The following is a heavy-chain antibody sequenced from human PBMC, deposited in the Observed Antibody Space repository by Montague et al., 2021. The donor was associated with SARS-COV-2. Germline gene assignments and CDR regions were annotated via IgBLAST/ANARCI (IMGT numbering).Heavy chain of an antibody. J-gene: IGHJ5*01. CDR2: IYYSGST. CDR1: GGSISSSSYY. CDR3: ARKLMKYCSSWSTAGNGFDS. D-gene: IGHD6-13*01. V-gene: IGHV4-39*01. Sequence: SETLSLTCTVSGGSISSSSYYWGWIRQPPGKGLEWIGSIYYSGSTYYNPSLKSRVTISVDTSKNQFSLKLSSVTAADTAVYYCARKLMKYCSSWSTAGNGFDSWGQGTLVTVSS.